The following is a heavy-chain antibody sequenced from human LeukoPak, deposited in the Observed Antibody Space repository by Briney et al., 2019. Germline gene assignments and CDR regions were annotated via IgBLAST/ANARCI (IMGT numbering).Heavy chain of an antibody. D-gene: IGHD3-22*01. CDR3: ATRIRGSSGYYLFFDY. CDR2: IIPIFGTA. J-gene: IGHJ4*02. V-gene: IGHV1-69*13. CDR1: GGTFSSYA. Sequence: SVKVSCKASGGTFSSYAISWVRQAPGQGLEWMGGIIPIFGTANYAQKFQGRVTITADESTSTAYMELSSLRSEDTAVYYCATRIRGSSGYYLFFDYWGQGTLVTVSS.